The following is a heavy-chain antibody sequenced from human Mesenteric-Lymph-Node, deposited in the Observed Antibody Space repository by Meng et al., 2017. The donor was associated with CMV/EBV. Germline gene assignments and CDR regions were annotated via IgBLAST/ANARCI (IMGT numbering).Heavy chain of an antibody. J-gene: IGHJ4*02. D-gene: IGHD2-2*01. V-gene: IGHV7-4-1*02. CDR3: ARYSGRTSYDY. CDR2: INTNTGNP. CDR1: GYTFASYA. Sequence: SCKASGYTFASYAMNWVRQAPGQGLEWMGSINTNTGNPAYAQGFPGRFDFSFDTSVSTAYLQISSLKAEGTAVYYCARYSGRTSYDYWGQGTLVTVSS.